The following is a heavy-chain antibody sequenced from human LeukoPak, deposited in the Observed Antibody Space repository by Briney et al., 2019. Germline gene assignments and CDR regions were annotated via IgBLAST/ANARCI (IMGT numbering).Heavy chain of an antibody. J-gene: IGHJ3*02. V-gene: IGHV1-18*01. CDR3: ARVWESTTGDAFDI. CDR2: ISAYNGNT. CDR1: GYTFTSYG. Sequence: GASVKVSCKASGYTFTSYGISWVRQAPGRGLEWMGWISAYNGNTNYAQKLQGRVTMTTDTSTSTAYMELRSLRSDDTAVYYCARVWESTTGDAFDIWGQGTMVTVSS. D-gene: IGHD4-17*01.